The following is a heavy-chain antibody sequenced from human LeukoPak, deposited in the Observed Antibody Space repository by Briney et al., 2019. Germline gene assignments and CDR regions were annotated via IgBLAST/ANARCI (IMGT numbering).Heavy chain of an antibody. CDR1: GGSISSSSYY. CDR3: ARGRLGSCSGGTCSHYYMDV. D-gene: IGHD2-15*01. Sequence: SETLSLTCTVSGGSISSSSYYWGWIRQPPGKGLEWVGEINHSGGTSYNPSLKSRITISLGTSKNQFSLRLSSVTAADTAVYYCARGRLGSCSGGTCSHYYMDVWGKGTTVTVSS. V-gene: IGHV4-39*01. CDR2: INHSGGT. J-gene: IGHJ6*03.